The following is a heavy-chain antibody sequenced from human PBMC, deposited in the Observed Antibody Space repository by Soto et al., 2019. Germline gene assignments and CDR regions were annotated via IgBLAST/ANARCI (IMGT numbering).Heavy chain of an antibody. V-gene: IGHV4-30-4*01. J-gene: IGHJ5*01. Sequence: TLSLTCSVSGGSISGDYFWAWIRQPPGQALEYIGYIYKSATTYYNPSFESRVAISVDTSKSQFSLNVTSVTAADTAVYFCARGRYCLTGRCFPNWFDSWGQGALVTVSS. CDR2: IYKSATT. D-gene: IGHD7-27*01. CDR3: ARGRYCLTGRCFPNWFDS. CDR1: GGSISGDYF.